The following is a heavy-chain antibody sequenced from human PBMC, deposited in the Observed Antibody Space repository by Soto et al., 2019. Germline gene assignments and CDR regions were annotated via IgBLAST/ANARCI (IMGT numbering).Heavy chain of an antibody. CDR1: GLTFSTYA. Sequence: GGSLRLSCAASGLTFSTYAMSWVRQAPGKGLEWVSAISGSGGSTYYADSVKGRFTISRDNSKNTLYLQMNSLRAEDTAVYYCAKGPYGPGSFDYWGQGTLVTVS. CDR3: AKGPYGPGSFDY. V-gene: IGHV3-23*01. J-gene: IGHJ4*02. D-gene: IGHD3-10*01. CDR2: ISGSGGST.